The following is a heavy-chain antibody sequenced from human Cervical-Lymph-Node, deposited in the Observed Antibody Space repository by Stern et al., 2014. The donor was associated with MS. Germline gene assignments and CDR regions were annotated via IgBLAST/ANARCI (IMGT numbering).Heavy chain of an antibody. CDR1: GDTFRNYA. D-gene: IGHD5-12*01. V-gene: IGHV1-69*06. CDR2: ITPIFGTT. J-gene: IGHJ6*02. CDR3: ARPWGIVATTGTHYYYYGMDV. Sequence: QVQLGQSGAEVKTPGSSAKVSCKTSGDTFRNYAISWARQAPGQGLEWMGGITPIFGTTNCAQEFQGRVTLTADTSATTAYMELSSLRYGDTAVYFCARPWGIVATTGTHYYYYGMDVWGQGTTVTVAS.